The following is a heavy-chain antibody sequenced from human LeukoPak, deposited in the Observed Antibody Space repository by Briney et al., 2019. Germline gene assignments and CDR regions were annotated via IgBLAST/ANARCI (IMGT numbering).Heavy chain of an antibody. D-gene: IGHD6-19*01. CDR2: IYYSGST. Sequence: SETLSLTCSVSGGSISSSAYYWGWIRQPPGKGLEWVGNIYYSGSTYYNPSLKSRVTISVDTSKNQFSLKLSSVTAADTAVYYCARGIAVAVTFDYWGQGTLVTVSS. CDR3: ARGIAVAVTFDY. V-gene: IGHV4-39*07. CDR1: GGSISSSAYY. J-gene: IGHJ4*02.